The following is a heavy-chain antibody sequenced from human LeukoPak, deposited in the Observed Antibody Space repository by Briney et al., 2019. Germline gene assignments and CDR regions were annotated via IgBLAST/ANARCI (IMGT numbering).Heavy chain of an antibody. Sequence: GASVKVSCKASGYTFTSYGISWVRQAPGQGLEWMGWISAYNGNTNYAQKLQGRVTMTTDTSTSTAYMGLRSLRSDDTAVYYCARVRLGYCSSTSCPELSYYFDYWGQGTLVTVSS. J-gene: IGHJ4*02. CDR1: GYTFTSYG. V-gene: IGHV1-18*01. D-gene: IGHD2-2*01. CDR2: ISAYNGNT. CDR3: ARVRLGYCSSTSCPELSYYFDY.